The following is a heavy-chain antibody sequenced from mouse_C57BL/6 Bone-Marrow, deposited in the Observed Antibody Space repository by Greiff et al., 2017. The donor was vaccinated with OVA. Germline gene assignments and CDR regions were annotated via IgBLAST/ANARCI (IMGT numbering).Heavy chain of an antibody. CDR2: INPGSGGT. V-gene: IGHV1-54*01. CDR1: GYAFTNYL. CDR3: ARVGVYYGYFAY. D-gene: IGHD2-2*01. Sequence: QVQLKESGAELVRPGTSVKVSCKASGYAFTNYLIEWVKQRPGQGLEWIGVINPGSGGTNYNEKFKGKATLTADKSSSTAYMQLSSLTSEDSAVYFCARVGVYYGYFAYWGQGTLVTVSA. J-gene: IGHJ3*01.